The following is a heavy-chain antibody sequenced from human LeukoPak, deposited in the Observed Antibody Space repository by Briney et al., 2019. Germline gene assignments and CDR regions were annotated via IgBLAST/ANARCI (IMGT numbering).Heavy chain of an antibody. CDR2: ISGRSSTK. V-gene: IGHV3-48*01. D-gene: IGHD3-10*01. J-gene: IGHJ4*02. CDR3: ARVRLDSGTYSLYY. CDR1: GFTFSSYS. Sequence: PGGSLRLSCAASGFTFSSYSMNWVRQAPGKGLEWVSYISGRSSTKYYADSVKGRFTISRDHAENSLYLQMNSLRVEDTAVYYCARVRLDSGTYSLYYRGQGTLVTVSS.